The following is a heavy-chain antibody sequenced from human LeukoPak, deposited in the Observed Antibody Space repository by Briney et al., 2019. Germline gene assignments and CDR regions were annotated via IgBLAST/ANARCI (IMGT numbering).Heavy chain of an antibody. Sequence: GGSLRLSCAASGFTLTNYPMSWVRQAPGRGLEWVSSMSARGGGSYYADSVKGRFTISRDNSKNTLYLQMDSLRAEDTAVYYCARDRAWNYFDYWGQGTLVTVSS. CDR3: ARDRAWNYFDY. V-gene: IGHV3-23*01. J-gene: IGHJ4*02. CDR1: GFTLTNYP. CDR2: MSARGGGS. D-gene: IGHD3-3*01.